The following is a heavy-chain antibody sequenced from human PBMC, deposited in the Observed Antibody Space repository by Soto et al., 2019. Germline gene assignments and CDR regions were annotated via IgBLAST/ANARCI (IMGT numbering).Heavy chain of an antibody. Sequence: SETLSLTCTVSGGSISSYYWSWIRQPPGKGLEWIGYIYYSGSTNYNPSLKSRVTISVDTSKNQFSLKLSSVTAADTAVYYCARDYGYCSSTSCKYGMAVRGQGTTVTVSS. CDR1: GGSISSYY. D-gene: IGHD2-2*01. CDR3: ARDYGYCSSTSCKYGMAV. J-gene: IGHJ6*02. V-gene: IGHV4-59*01. CDR2: IYYSGST.